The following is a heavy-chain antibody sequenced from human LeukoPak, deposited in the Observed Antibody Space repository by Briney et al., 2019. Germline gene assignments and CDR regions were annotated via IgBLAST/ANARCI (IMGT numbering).Heavy chain of an antibody. CDR3: ARCTSWFDP. Sequence: PSETLSLTCAVYGGSFSGYYWSWIRQPPGKGLEWIGEINHSGSTNYNLSLKSRVTISVDTSKNQFSLKLSSVTAADTAVYYCARCTSWFDPWGQGTLVTVSS. V-gene: IGHV4-34*01. D-gene: IGHD2-2*01. CDR1: GGSFSGYY. CDR2: INHSGST. J-gene: IGHJ5*02.